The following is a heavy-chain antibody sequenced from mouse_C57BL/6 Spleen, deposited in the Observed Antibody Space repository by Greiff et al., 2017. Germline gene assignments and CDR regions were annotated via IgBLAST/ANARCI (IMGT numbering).Heavy chain of an antibody. CDR3: ARGRYDGYDGGYYAMDY. J-gene: IGHJ4*01. D-gene: IGHD2-3*01. Sequence: EVKLVESGGGLVKPGGSLKLSCAASGFTFSDYGMHWVRQAPEKGLEWVAYISSGSSTIYYADTVKGRFTISIDNAKNTLFLQMTSLRAEDTAMYDCARGRYDGYDGGYYAMDYWGQGTSVTVSS. CDR2: ISSGSSTI. V-gene: IGHV5-17*01. CDR1: GFTFSDYG.